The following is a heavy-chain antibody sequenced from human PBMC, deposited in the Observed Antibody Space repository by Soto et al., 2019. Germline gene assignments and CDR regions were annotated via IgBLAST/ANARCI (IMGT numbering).Heavy chain of an antibody. D-gene: IGHD3-22*01. CDR3: ARSPYSSGYYYPIDY. V-gene: IGHV1-18*01. CDR1: GYTFTSYG. CDR2: ISAYNGNT. Sequence: ASVKVSCKASGYTFTSYGISWVRQAPGQGLEWMGWISAYNGNTNYAQKFQGRVTMTRDTSTSTVYMDLSSLRSEDTAVYYCARSPYSSGYYYPIDYWGQGTQVTVSS. J-gene: IGHJ4*02.